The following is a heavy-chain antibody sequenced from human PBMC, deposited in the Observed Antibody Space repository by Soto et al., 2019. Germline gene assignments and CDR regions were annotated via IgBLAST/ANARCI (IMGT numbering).Heavy chain of an antibody. V-gene: IGHV1-69*13. Sequence: SVKVSCKASGGTFSSYAISWVRQAPGQGLEWMGGIIPIFGTANYAQKFQGRVTITADESTSTAYMELRSLRSEDTAVYYCARVRTYYYHSSGYYYGFDYWGQGTLVTVYS. D-gene: IGHD3-22*01. J-gene: IGHJ4*02. CDR2: IIPIFGTA. CDR3: ARVRTYYYHSSGYYYGFDY. CDR1: GGTFSSYA.